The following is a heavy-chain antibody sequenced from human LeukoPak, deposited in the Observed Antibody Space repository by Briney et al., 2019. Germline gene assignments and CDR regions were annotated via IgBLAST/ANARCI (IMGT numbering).Heavy chain of an antibody. D-gene: IGHD5-24*01. J-gene: IGHJ6*02. CDR1: GGTFSSYA. CDR2: IIPIFGAA. CDR3: ARARDGYNFHYYYYGMDV. Sequence: SVKVSCKASGGTFSSYAISWVRQAPGQGLEWMGGIIPIFGAANYAQKFQGRVTITADESTSTAYMELSSLRSEDTAVYYCARARDGYNFHYYYYGMDVWGQGTTVTVSS. V-gene: IGHV1-69*13.